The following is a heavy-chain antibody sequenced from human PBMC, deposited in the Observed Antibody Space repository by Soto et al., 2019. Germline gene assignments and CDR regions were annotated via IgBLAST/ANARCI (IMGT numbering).Heavy chain of an antibody. J-gene: IGHJ6*02. CDR2: IYYSGST. CDR1: GDSISSYY. V-gene: IGHV4-59*01. Sequence: QVQLQESGPGLVKASETLSLTCTVSGDSISSYYWSWIRQPPGKGLEWIGYIYYSGSTNYNPSLKSRVTILVDTSKNQFSLKRSSVTVADTDVYYCARHSGGYYYYGMDVWGQGTTVTVSS. D-gene: IGHD2-15*01. CDR3: ARHSGGYYYYGMDV.